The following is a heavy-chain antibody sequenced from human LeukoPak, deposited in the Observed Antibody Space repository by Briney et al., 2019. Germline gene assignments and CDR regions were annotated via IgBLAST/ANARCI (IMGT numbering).Heavy chain of an antibody. CDR3: ARADFWSGYYAY. CDR2: IYYSGST. V-gene: IGHV4-59*08. J-gene: IGHJ4*02. D-gene: IGHD3-3*01. Sequence: SETLSLTCSVSGGSMSSFYWSWIRQPPGKGLEWIGYIYYSGSTNYSPSLKSRVTISVDTSKNQFSLKLSSVTAADTAVYYCARADFWSGYYAYWGQGTLVTVSS. CDR1: GGSMSSFY.